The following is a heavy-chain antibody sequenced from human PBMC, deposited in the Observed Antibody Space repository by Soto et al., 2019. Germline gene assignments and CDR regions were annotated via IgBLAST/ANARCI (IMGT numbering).Heavy chain of an antibody. Sequence: GGSLRLSCAASGFTFSSYGMHWVRQAPGKGLEWVAVIWYDGSNKYYADSVKGRFTISRDNSKNTLYLQMNSLRAEDTAVYYCARDLVVVAATPGRYYYYGMDVWGQGTTVTVSS. CDR2: IWYDGSNK. V-gene: IGHV3-33*01. CDR3: ARDLVVVAATPGRYYYYGMDV. J-gene: IGHJ6*02. CDR1: GFTFSSYG. D-gene: IGHD2-15*01.